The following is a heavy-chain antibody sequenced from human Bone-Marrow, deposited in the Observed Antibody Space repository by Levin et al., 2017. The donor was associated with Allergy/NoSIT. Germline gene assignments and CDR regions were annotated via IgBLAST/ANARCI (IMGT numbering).Heavy chain of an antibody. V-gene: IGHV3-30*18. D-gene: IGHD3-3*01. CDR3: AKDRFRFLEWLSGGGMDV. CDR1: GFIFSSYG. J-gene: IGHJ6*02. CDR2: ISYDGSNK. Sequence: GGSLRLSCAASGFIFSSYGMHWVRQAPGKGLEWVATISYDGSNKYYADSVKGRFTISRDNSKNTLYLQMNSLRAEDTAVYYCAKDRFRFLEWLSGGGMDVWGQGTTVTVSS.